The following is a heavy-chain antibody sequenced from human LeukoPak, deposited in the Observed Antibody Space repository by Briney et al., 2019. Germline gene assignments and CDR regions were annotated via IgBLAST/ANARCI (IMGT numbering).Heavy chain of an antibody. CDR1: GGSISSSTYS. D-gene: IGHD3-10*01. CDR3: ARDGTYYYAFDI. CDR2: IYYSGTT. J-gene: IGHJ3*02. V-gene: IGHV4-30-4*07. Sequence: SETLSLTCAVSGGSISSSTYSWSWIRQPPGKGLEWIGYIYYSGTTYYNPSLKSRVTISVDTSKNQFSLKLSSVTAADMAVYYCARDGTYYYAFDIWGQGTMVTVSS.